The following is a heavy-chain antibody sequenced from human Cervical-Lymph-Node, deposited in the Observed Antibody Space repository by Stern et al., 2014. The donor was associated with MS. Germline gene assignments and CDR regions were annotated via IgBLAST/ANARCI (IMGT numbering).Heavy chain of an antibody. CDR1: GFTFSSYG. CDR2: ISYDGSNK. Sequence: VHLVESGGGVVQPGRSLRLSCAASGFTFSSYGMHWVRQAPGQGLERVAIISYDGSNKYYADSVKGRFTISRDNSKNTLYLQMNSLRAEDTAVYYCAKGYSSSSALYYYYGMDVWGQGTTVTVSS. J-gene: IGHJ6*02. D-gene: IGHD6-6*01. CDR3: AKGYSSSSALYYYYGMDV. V-gene: IGHV3-30*18.